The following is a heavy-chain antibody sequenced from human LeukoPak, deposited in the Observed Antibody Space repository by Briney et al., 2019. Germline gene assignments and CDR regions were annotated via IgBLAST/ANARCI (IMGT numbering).Heavy chain of an antibody. CDR1: GFTFSSYS. CDR2: ISSSSSYI. Sequence: GGSLRLSCAASGFTFSSYSMNWVRQAPGKGLEWVSAISSSSSYIYYADSVKGRFTISRDNAKNSLYLQMNSLRAEDTAVYYCARETTVAGDFDYWGQGTLVTVSS. CDR3: ARETTVAGDFDY. D-gene: IGHD4-17*01. V-gene: IGHV3-21*01. J-gene: IGHJ4*02.